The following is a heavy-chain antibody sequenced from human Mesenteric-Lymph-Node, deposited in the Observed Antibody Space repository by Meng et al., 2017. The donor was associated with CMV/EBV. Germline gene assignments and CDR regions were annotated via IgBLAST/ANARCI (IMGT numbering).Heavy chain of an antibody. V-gene: IGHV4-34*01. CDR3: AKDGDYYGPNWFDP. D-gene: IGHD3-10*01. CDR1: GGSFSGYY. Sequence: SETLSLTCAVYGGSFSGYYWSWIRQPPGKGLEWIGSVCYSGSTYYNPSLKSRVTMSVDTSRNQFSLKLSSVTVADTAVYYCAKDGDYYGPNWFDPWGQGTLVTVSS. J-gene: IGHJ5*02. CDR2: VCYSGST.